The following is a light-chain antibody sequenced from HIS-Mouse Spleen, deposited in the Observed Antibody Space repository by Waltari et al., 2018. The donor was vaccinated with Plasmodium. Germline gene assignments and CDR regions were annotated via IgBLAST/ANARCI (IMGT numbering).Light chain of an antibody. J-gene: IGLJ2*01. Sequence: QSALTQPPSASGSPGQSVTISCTGTSSDVGGYNYVSWYQQHPGNAPKLRIYEVSKRPSGVPARFSGSKSGNTASLTVAGLQAEDEADYYCSSYAGSNNLVFGGGTKLTVL. CDR1: SSDVGGYNY. CDR2: EVS. V-gene: IGLV2-8*01. CDR3: SSYAGSNNLV.